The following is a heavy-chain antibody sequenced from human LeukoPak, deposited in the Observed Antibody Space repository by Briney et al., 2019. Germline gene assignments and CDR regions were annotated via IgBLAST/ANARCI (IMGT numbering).Heavy chain of an antibody. CDR3: ARSLRWELPYYLDY. D-gene: IGHD4-23*01. V-gene: IGHV1-2*02. Sequence: GASVKVSCKASGYTFTGHYMHWVRQAPGQGLEWMGWINPSSGGTHFAQEFQGRVTMTRDTSISTAYIEPNSLRSDDTAVYYCARSLRWELPYYLDYWGQGTLVTVSS. CDR1: GYTFTGHY. CDR2: INPSSGGT. J-gene: IGHJ4*02.